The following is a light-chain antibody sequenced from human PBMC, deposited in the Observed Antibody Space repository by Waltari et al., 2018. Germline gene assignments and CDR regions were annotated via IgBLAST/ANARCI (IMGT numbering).Light chain of an antibody. J-gene: IGKJ4*01. CDR2: WAS. CDR1: QSVLYSSNNKNY. CDR3: QQYYNSPLT. V-gene: IGKV4-1*01. Sequence: DIVMTQSPDSLAVSLGERATINCKYSQSVLYSSNNKNYLAWYQQKPGQPPKLIIYWASTRESGVPDRFSGSESGTDFTLTISSLQAEDVAVYYCQQYYNSPLTFGGGTKVEIK.